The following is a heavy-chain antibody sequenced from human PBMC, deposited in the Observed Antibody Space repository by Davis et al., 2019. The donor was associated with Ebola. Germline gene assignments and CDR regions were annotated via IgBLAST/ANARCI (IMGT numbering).Heavy chain of an antibody. CDR1: GFMFTSYA. Sequence: GESLKISCAASGFMFTSYAMTWVRQAPGRGLEWVSAITISGGDTYYADSVKGRFTISRDNSKNTLYLQMNSLRAEDTAVYYCAKDPLTTVTTYWGQGTLVTVSS. D-gene: IGHD4-17*01. J-gene: IGHJ4*02. V-gene: IGHV3-23*01. CDR2: ITISGGDT. CDR3: AKDPLTTVTTY.